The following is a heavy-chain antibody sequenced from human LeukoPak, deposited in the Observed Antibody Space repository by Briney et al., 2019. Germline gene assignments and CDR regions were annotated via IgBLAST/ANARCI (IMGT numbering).Heavy chain of an antibody. D-gene: IGHD1-1*01. J-gene: IGHJ6*03. Sequence: SETLSLTCTVSGGSISSYYWSWIRQPPGKGLEWIGYIYYSGSTNYNPSLKSRVTISVDTSKNQFSLKLSSVTAADTAVYYCARGYDVRGYYYYHYMDVWGKGTTVTVSS. V-gene: IGHV4-59*01. CDR2: IYYSGST. CDR3: ARGYDVRGYYYYHYMDV. CDR1: GGSISSYY.